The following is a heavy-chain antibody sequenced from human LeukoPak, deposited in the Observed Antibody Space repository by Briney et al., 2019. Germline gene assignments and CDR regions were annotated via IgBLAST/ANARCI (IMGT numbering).Heavy chain of an antibody. CDR1: GFTFINYA. J-gene: IGHJ4*02. D-gene: IGHD3-16*02. V-gene: IGHV3-23*01. CDR2: ISSNAGSR. CDR3: AKIGPPIRGGGVIVRETFDY. Sequence: GGSLRLSCAVSGFTFINYAMSWVRQAPGKGLEWVSAISSNAGSRYYADSVKGRFTISRDNSRSTLFLQLNSLRAEDTAVYYCAKIGPPIRGGGVIVRETFDYWGQGTLVTVSS.